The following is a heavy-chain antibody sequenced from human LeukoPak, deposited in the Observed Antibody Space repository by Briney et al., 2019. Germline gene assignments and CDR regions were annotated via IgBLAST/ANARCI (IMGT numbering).Heavy chain of an antibody. CDR1: GFTFSSYS. Sequence: GGSLRLSCAASGFTFSSYSMNWVRQAPGKGLEWVSYISRSSRTIYYADSVKGRFTISRDNAKNSLYLQMNSLRDEDTAVYYCAVFLEWQGATYYGMDVWGQGTAVTVSS. J-gene: IGHJ6*02. D-gene: IGHD3-3*01. CDR2: ISRSSRTI. CDR3: AVFLEWQGATYYGMDV. V-gene: IGHV3-48*02.